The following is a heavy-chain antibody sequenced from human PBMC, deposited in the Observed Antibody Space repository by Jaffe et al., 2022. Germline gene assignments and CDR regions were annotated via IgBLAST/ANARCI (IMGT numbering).Heavy chain of an antibody. Sequence: EVQLVQSGAEVKKPGESLRISCKGSGYRFTSNWIGWVRQMPGKGPEWMGVVYPIDSDARYSPSFRGQVTISVDKSITTAYLQWSSLKASDTAMYYCVRVATQYDGSVYYFDSWGQGTLVTVSS. CDR1: GYRFTSNW. CDR2: VYPIDSDA. D-gene: IGHD3-22*01. J-gene: IGHJ4*02. CDR3: VRVATQYDGSVYYFDS. V-gene: IGHV5-51*03.